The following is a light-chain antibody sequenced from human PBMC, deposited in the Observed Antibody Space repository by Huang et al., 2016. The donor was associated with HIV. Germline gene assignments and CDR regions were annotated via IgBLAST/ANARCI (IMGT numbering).Light chain of an antibody. CDR3: QQYYSLPLT. J-gene: IGKJ1*01. V-gene: IGKV1-8*01. Sequence: AIRITQSPSSLSASTGDKVSITCRASQDINTYLAWYQQKPGKPPSLLIYATSTLQSGVPSRFSGSGAGTDFTLTITHLQSEDFATYYCQQYYSLPLTFGQGSQVEV. CDR1: QDINTY. CDR2: ATS.